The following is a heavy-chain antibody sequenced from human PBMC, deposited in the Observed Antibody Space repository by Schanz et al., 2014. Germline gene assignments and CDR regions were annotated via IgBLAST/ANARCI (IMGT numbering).Heavy chain of an antibody. D-gene: IGHD3-22*01. CDR2: MIGSGSSV. Sequence: EVQLVESGGGLVQPGGSLRLSCAASGFTFSDSWMHWVRQAPGKGLVWVSRMIGSGSSVFYADSVKGRFTISRDNSKNTLYLQMNSLRTEDTAVYFCAKSYDTSGYSGFDYWGQGTLVTVSS. V-gene: IGHV3-74*01. CDR3: AKSYDTSGYSGFDY. CDR1: GFTFSDSW. J-gene: IGHJ4*02.